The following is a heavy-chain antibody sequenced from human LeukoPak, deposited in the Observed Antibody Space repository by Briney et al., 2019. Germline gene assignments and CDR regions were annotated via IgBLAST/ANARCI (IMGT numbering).Heavy chain of an antibody. CDR3: AKDGVILAPGVYWYMDV. CDR2: IRNDGAKT. D-gene: IGHD3-16*02. V-gene: IGHV3-30*02. CDR1: TFTFSDYG. Sequence: GGSLRLSCVGSTFTFSDYGMHWVRQAPGKGLEWVAFIRNDGAKTYYADSAKGRFTISRNNSRNTLYLQMNSLTAEDTAVFYCAKDGVILAPGVYWYMDVWGRGTTVPVSS. J-gene: IGHJ6*03.